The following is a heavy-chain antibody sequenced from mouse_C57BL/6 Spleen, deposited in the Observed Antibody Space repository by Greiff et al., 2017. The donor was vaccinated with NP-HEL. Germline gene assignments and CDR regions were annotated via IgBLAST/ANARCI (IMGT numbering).Heavy chain of an antibody. V-gene: IGHV1-69*01. J-gene: IGHJ2*01. CDR2: IDPSDSYT. CDR3: ERRELGRDYFDY. D-gene: IGHD4-1*01. Sequence: QVQLQQPGAELVMPGASVKLSCKASGYTFTSYWMHWVKQRPGQGLEWIGEIDPSDSYTNYNQKFKGKATLTVDKSSSTAYMQLSSLTSEDSAVYYCERRELGRDYFDYWGQGTTLTVSS. CDR1: GYTFTSYW.